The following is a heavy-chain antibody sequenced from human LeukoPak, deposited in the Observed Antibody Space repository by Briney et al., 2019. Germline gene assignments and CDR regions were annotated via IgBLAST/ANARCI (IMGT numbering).Heavy chain of an antibody. J-gene: IGHJ6*02. CDR1: GFTVSSNY. CDR3: ARVQTTVTSLGHYYYYYYGMDV. D-gene: IGHD4-17*01. Sequence: PGGFLRLSCAASGFTVSSNYMSWVRQAPGKGLEWVSVIYSGGSTYYADSVKGRFTISRDNSKNTLYLQMNSLRAEDTAVYYCARVQTTVTSLGHYYYYYYGMDVWGQGTTVTVSS. V-gene: IGHV3-66*01. CDR2: IYSGGST.